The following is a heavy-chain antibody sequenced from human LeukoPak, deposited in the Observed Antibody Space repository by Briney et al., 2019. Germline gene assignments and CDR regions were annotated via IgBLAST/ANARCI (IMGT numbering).Heavy chain of an antibody. CDR1: GYTFTGYY. CDR2: INPNSGGT. J-gene: IGHJ4*02. CDR3: ARPPYGSGLTQGY. Sequence: ASVKVSCKASGYTFTGYYMHWVQQAPGQGLEWMGRINPNSGGTNYAQKFQGRVTMTRDTSISTAYMELSRLRSDDTAVYYCARPPYGSGLTQGYWGQGTLVTVSS. D-gene: IGHD3-10*01. V-gene: IGHV1-2*06.